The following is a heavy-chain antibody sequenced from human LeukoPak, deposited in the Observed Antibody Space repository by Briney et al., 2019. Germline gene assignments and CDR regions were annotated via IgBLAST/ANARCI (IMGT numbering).Heavy chain of an antibody. CDR2: IFYSGST. J-gene: IGHJ5*02. D-gene: IGHD3-9*01. V-gene: IGHV4-59*01. CDR1: GASISSYY. CDR3: ARGRYDILTGFNWFDP. Sequence: SETLSLTCSVSGASISSYYWSWVRQPPGKGLEWIGYIFYSGSTNYNPSLKSRVTISVDTSKSQFSLKLSSVTAADTAVYYCARGRYDILTGFNWFDPWGQGTLVTVSS.